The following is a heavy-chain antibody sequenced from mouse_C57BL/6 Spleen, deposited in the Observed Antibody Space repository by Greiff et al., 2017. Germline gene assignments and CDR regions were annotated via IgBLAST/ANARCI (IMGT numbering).Heavy chain of an antibody. V-gene: IGHV1-69*01. CDR3: ARQLRLLYYFDY. Sequence: QVQLQQSGPVLVKPGASVKLSCKASGYTFTSYWMHWVKQRPGQGLEWIGEIDPSDSYTNYNQKFKGKSTLTVDKSSSTAYMQLSSLTSEDSAVYYCARQLRLLYYFDYWGQGTTLTVSS. CDR2: IDPSDSYT. CDR1: GYTFTSYW. D-gene: IGHD3-2*02. J-gene: IGHJ2*01.